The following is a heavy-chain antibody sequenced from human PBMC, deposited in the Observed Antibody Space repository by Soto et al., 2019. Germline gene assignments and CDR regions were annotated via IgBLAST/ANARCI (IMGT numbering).Heavy chain of an antibody. CDR3: ARLLVSGYYYDY. J-gene: IGHJ4*02. CDR1: GFTFSSYG. Sequence: QVQLVESGGGVVQPGRSLRLSCAASGFTFSSYGMHWVRQAPGKGLEWVAVIWYDGSNKYYADSVKGRFTISRDNSKNTLDLQMNSLRAEDTAVYYCARLLVSGYYYDYWGQGTLVTVSS. D-gene: IGHD3-22*01. CDR2: IWYDGSNK. V-gene: IGHV3-33*01.